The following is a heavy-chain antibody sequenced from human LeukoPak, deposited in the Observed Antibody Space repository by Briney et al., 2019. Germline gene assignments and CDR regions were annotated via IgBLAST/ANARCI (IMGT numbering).Heavy chain of an antibody. Sequence: GGSLRLSCAASGFTFSSYDMHWVRQATGKGLEWVSAIGTAGDTYYPGSVKGRFTISRENAKNSLYLQMNSLRAGDTAVYYCARGNESVGATTDSNWFDPWGQGTLVTVSS. J-gene: IGHJ5*02. V-gene: IGHV3-13*01. D-gene: IGHD4-17*01. CDR2: IGTAGDT. CDR1: GFTFSSYD. CDR3: ARGNESVGATTDSNWFDP.